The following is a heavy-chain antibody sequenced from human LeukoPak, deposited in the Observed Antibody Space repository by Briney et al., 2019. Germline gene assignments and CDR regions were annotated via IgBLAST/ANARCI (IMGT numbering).Heavy chain of an antibody. CDR2: IYYSGST. J-gene: IGHJ6*03. CDR1: GGSISSYY. Sequence: SETLSLTCTVSGGSISSYYWSWIRQPPGKGLEWTGYIYYSGSTNYNPSLKSRVTISVDTSKNQFSLKLSSVTAADTAVYYCARNLVGASDYYYYMDVWGKGTTVTVSS. V-gene: IGHV4-59*01. CDR3: ARNLVGASDYYYYMDV. D-gene: IGHD1-26*01.